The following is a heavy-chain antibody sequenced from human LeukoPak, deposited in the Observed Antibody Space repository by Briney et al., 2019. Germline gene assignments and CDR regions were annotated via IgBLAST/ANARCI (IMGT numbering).Heavy chain of an antibody. D-gene: IGHD5-12*01. CDR2: MNPNSGNT. CDR3: ARGGWGNGYDDY. Sequence: ASVKVSCKASVYTFTSYDINWVRQATGQGLEWMGWMNPNSGNTGYAQKFQGRVTITRNTSISTAYMELSSLRSEDTAVYYCARGGWGNGYDDYWGQGTLVTVSS. V-gene: IGHV1-8*03. CDR1: VYTFTSYD. J-gene: IGHJ4*02.